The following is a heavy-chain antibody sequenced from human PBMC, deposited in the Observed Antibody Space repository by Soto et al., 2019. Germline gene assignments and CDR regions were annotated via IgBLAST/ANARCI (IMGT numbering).Heavy chain of an antibody. CDR1: GFTFSSYG. V-gene: IGHV3-30*18. Sequence: GGSLRLSCAASGFTFSSYGMHWVRQAPGKGLEWVAVISYDGGNKFFADSVKGRFTISRDKPKNTLYLQMNSLRAEDTAVYYCAKEAHTFYGSYLDYWGQGTLVTVSS. J-gene: IGHJ4*02. CDR2: ISYDGGNK. CDR3: AKEAHTFYGSYLDY. D-gene: IGHD4-17*01.